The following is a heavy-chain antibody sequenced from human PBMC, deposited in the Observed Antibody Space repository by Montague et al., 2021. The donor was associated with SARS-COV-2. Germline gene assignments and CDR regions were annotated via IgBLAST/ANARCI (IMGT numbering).Heavy chain of an antibody. Sequence: SETLSLTCSVSGASISSYDWSWIRQPPGKGLEWIAYHYSGGITGYNPSLKSRGTISVYTSKNQVSLTLKFVTAADTAVYYCARDGPVRGAYFDLWGQGTLVTVSS. V-gene: IGHV4-4*08. CDR3: ARDGPVRGAYFDL. CDR2: HYSGGIT. CDR1: GASISSYD. J-gene: IGHJ4*02. D-gene: IGHD4-11*01.